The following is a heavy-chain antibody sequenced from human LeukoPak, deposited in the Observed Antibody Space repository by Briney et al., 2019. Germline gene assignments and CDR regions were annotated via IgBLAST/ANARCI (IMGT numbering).Heavy chain of an antibody. V-gene: IGHV1-69*13. CDR1: GGTFGSYA. CDR3: ARDLISRCGGSCAHSYGMDV. D-gene: IGHD2-15*01. CDR2: IIPIFGTA. Sequence: GASVKVSCKASGGTFGSYAISWVRQAPGQGLEWMGGIIPIFGTANYAQKFQGRVTITADESTSTAYMELSSLRSEDTAVYYCARDLISRCGGSCAHSYGMDVWGQGTTVTVSS. J-gene: IGHJ6*02.